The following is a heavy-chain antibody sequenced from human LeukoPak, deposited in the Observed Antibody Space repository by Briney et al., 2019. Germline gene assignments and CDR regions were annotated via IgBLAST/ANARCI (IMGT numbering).Heavy chain of an antibody. D-gene: IGHD2-21*02. CDR3: ARDRGLAYCGGDCYSGTRDAFDI. J-gene: IGHJ3*02. CDR1: GGSISSYY. Sequence: SETLSLTCTVSGGSISSYYWSWIRQPPGKGLEWIGYIYYSGSTYYNPSLKSRVTISVDTSKNQFSLKLSSVTAADTAVYYCARDRGLAYCGGDCYSGTRDAFDIWGQGTMVTVSS. CDR2: IYYSGST. V-gene: IGHV4-59*12.